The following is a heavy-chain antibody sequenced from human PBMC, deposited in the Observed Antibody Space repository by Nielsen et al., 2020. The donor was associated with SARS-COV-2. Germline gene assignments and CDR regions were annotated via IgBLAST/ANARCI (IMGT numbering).Heavy chain of an antibody. CDR1: GGSISSYY. J-gene: IGHJ4*02. CDR2: IYYSGST. CDR3: ARHQYSGSYGSMGY. V-gene: IGHV4-59*08. D-gene: IGHD1-26*01. Sequence: GSLRLSCTVSGGSISSYYWSWIRQPPGKGLEWIGYIYYSGSTNYNPSLTSRVTISVDTSKNHFSLKLSSVTAADTAVYYCARHQYSGSYGSMGYWGQGTLVTVSS.